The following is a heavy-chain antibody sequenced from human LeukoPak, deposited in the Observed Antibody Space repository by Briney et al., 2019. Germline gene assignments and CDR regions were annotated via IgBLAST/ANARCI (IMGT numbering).Heavy chain of an antibody. CDR1: GYSISSGYY. J-gene: IGHJ4*02. Sequence: SETLSLTCTVSGYSISSGYYWSWIRQPPGKGLEWIGEINHSGSTNYNPSLKSRVTISVDTSRNQFSLKLSSVTAADTAVYYCARQSAIRATDYWGQGTLVTVSS. CDR2: INHSGST. D-gene: IGHD6-25*01. CDR3: ARQSAIRATDY. V-gene: IGHV4-38-2*02.